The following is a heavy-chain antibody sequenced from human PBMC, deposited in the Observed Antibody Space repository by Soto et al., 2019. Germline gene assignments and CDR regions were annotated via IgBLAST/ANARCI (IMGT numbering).Heavy chain of an antibody. J-gene: IGHJ6*02. CDR2: IWFDGSNK. D-gene: IGHD3-9*01. CDR3: ARDVVRYFDWLPDYYYYYGMDV. Sequence: PGGSLRLSCAASGFTFSNYGMHWVRQAPGKGLEWVAAIWFDGSNKYYADSVKGRFTISRDNSKNTLYLQMTSLRAEDTAVYYCARDVVRYFDWLPDYYYYYGMDVWGQGTTVTVSS. V-gene: IGHV3-33*01. CDR1: GFTFSNYG.